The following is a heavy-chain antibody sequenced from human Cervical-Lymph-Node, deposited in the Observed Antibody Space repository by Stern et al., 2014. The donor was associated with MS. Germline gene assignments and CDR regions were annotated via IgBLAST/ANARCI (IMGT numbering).Heavy chain of an antibody. Sequence: EVQLVESGGGLVQPGGSLRLSCAASGFTFSHYAMTWVRQAPGKGLEWVSTITGSGVTTYYADSVKGRFTISRDNSRDNSKNLLHLQMKSLTAEDTAVYYCAKERRVDMATFTDYWGRGTLVTVSS. CDR1: GFTFSHYA. CDR3: AKERRVDMATFTDY. D-gene: IGHD5-24*01. J-gene: IGHJ4*02. CDR2: ITGSGVTT. V-gene: IGHV3-23*04.